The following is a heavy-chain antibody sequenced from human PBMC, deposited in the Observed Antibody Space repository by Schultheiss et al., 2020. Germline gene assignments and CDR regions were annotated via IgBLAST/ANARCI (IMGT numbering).Heavy chain of an antibody. D-gene: IGHD3-3*01. Sequence: SLKISCAASGFTFSSYGMSWVRQAPGKGLEWVSGISWNSGSIGYADSVKGRFTISRDNAKNSLYLQMNSLRAEDTALYYCAKGRGFRYYDFWSGYYGDAFDIWGQGTMVTVSS. CDR2: ISWNSGSI. V-gene: IGHV3-9*01. J-gene: IGHJ3*02. CDR1: GFTFSSYG. CDR3: AKGRGFRYYDFWSGYYGDAFDI.